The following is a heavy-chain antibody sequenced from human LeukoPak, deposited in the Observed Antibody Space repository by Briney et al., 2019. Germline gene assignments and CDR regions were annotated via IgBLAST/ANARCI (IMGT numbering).Heavy chain of an antibody. CDR2: INPHTGAA. Sequence: ASVKVSCKVSGYTFIENYIQWVRQAPGQGLEWMGLINPHTGAANYSPKFQGRVTMTRDTSISTAYMHLTRLKFDDTAVYYCARGKSGYSPWGQGAPVTVSS. CDR1: GYTFIENY. V-gene: IGHV1-2*02. J-gene: IGHJ4*02. CDR3: ARGKSGYSP. D-gene: IGHD3-3*01.